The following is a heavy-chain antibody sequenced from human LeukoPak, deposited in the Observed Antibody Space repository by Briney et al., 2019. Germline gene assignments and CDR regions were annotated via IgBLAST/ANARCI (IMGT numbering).Heavy chain of an antibody. CDR3: ARDARLGAFDI. J-gene: IGHJ3*02. CDR2: IYYSGST. V-gene: IGHV4-59*01. CDR1: GGSISSYY. D-gene: IGHD6-19*01. Sequence: PSETLSLTCTVSGGSISSYYWSWIRQPPGKGLEWIGYIYYSGSTNYNPSLKSRVTISVDTSKNQFSLKLSSVTAADTAVYYCARDARLGAFDIWGQGTMVTVSS.